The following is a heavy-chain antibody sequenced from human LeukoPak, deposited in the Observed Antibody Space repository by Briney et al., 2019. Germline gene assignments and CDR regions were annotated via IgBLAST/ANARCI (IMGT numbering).Heavy chain of an antibody. J-gene: IGHJ4*02. CDR2: ISYDGSNK. Sequence: GGSLRLSCAASGFTFSSYAMNWVRQAPGKGLEWVAVISYDGSNKYYADSVKGRFTISRDNSKNTLYLQMNSLRAEDTAVYYCARDEALSYWGQGTLVTVSS. V-gene: IGHV3-30*04. CDR1: GFTFSSYA. CDR3: ARDEALSY.